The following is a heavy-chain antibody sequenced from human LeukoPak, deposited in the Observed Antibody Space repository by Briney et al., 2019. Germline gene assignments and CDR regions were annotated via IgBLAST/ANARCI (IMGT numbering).Heavy chain of an antibody. D-gene: IGHD7-27*01. CDR1: GSTVTGYD. J-gene: IGHJ4*02. CDR3: ARGWGFGSIDY. Sequence: ASVKVSCKASGSTVTGYDMHWVRQAPGQGLEWMGLINPNSGGTNYAQKFQGRVTMTRDTSISTAYMELSSLRSDDTAVYYCARGWGFGSIDYWGQGTLVTVSS. CDR2: INPNSGGT. V-gene: IGHV1-2*02.